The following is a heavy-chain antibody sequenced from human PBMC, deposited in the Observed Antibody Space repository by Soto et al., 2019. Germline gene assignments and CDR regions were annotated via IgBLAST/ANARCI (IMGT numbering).Heavy chain of an antibody. CDR2: ISAYNGDT. V-gene: IGHV1-18*04. CDR3: ARDPPFSGILRGTPLMDV. J-gene: IGHJ6*02. Sequence: GASVKVSCKASGYSFTTHGISWVRRAPGHGLEWMGWISAYNGDTHYVQRFQGRLTMTTDTSTSTAYVELRSLTSDDTAVYYCARDPPFSGILRGTPLMDVWGQGTTVTVSS. CDR1: GYSFTTHG. D-gene: IGHD4-17*01.